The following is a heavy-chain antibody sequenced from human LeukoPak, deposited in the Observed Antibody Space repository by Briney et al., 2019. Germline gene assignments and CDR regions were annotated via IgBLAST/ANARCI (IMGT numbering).Heavy chain of an antibody. CDR2: TYYRSKWYN. D-gene: IGHD2-8*01. Sequence: SQTLSLTCAISGDSVSSNSAAWNWIRQSPSRGLEWLGRTYYRSKWYNDYAVSVKSRIAINPDTSKNQFSLQLNSVTPEDTAVYYCARDMYCTNGVCYNGVRRYYYGMDVWGQGTTVTVSS. CDR1: GDSVSSNSAA. CDR3: ARDMYCTNGVCYNGVRRYYYGMDV. V-gene: IGHV6-1*01. J-gene: IGHJ6*02.